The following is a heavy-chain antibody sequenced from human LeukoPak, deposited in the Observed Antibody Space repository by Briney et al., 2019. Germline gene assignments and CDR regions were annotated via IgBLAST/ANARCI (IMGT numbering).Heavy chain of an antibody. CDR3: ATGDRAYDFWSGYRPMYLPNYYGMDV. J-gene: IGHJ6*02. Sequence: ASVKVSCKVSGYTLTELSMHWVRQAPGKGLEWMGGFDPEDGETIYAQKFQGRVTMTEDTSTDTAYMELSSLRSEDTAVYYCATGDRAYDFWSGYRPMYLPNYYGMDVWGQGTTVTVSS. CDR1: GYTLTELS. CDR2: FDPEDGET. V-gene: IGHV1-24*01. D-gene: IGHD3-3*01.